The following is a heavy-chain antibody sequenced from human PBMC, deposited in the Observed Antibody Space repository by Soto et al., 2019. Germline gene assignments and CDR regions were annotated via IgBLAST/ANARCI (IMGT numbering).Heavy chain of an antibody. Sequence: EVQLVESGGGLIQPGGSLRLSCAASGFTVSSNYMSWVRQAPGKGLEWVSVIYSGGSTYYADSVKGRFTISRDNSKNTLYLQMNNLRAEEKAVYYCARSRQIPLWPPAVYYFDYLGQGTLVTVSS. J-gene: IGHJ4*02. CDR3: ARSRQIPLWPPAVYYFDY. V-gene: IGHV3-53*01. CDR1: GFTVSSNY. CDR2: IYSGGST. D-gene: IGHD5-18*01.